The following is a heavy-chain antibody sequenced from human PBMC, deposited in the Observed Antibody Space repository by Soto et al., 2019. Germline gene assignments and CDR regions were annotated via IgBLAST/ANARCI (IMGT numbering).Heavy chain of an antibody. Sequence: SVKVSCKASGDTFSSYAISWVRQAPGQGLEWMGGIIPIFGTANYAQKFQGRVTITADESTSTAYMELSSLRSEDTAVYYCARALESPYSSSLNWFDPWGQGTLVTVSS. CDR2: IIPIFGTA. D-gene: IGHD6-13*01. CDR3: ARALESPYSSSLNWFDP. V-gene: IGHV1-69*13. CDR1: GDTFSSYA. J-gene: IGHJ5*02.